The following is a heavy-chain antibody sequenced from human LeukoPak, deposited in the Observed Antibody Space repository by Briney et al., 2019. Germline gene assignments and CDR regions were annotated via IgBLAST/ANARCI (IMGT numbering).Heavy chain of an antibody. V-gene: IGHV3-73*01. CDR3: TKGHPYWFDP. CDR2: IRSKAHSYAT. CDR1: GFTFSGSV. J-gene: IGHJ5*02. Sequence: SGGPLRLSCAASGFTFSGSVMHWVRQASGKGLEWVGRIRSKAHSYATAYAASVKGRFTISRDDSKNTAYLQVNSLKIEDTAVYYCTKGHPYWFDPWGQGTLVTVSS.